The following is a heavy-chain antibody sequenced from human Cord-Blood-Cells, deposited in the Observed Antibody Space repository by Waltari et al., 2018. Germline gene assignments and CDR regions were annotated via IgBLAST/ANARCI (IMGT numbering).Heavy chain of an antibody. CDR1: GGSISSSSYY. CDR2: IYYSGST. Sequence: QLQLQESGPGLVKPSETLSLTCTVSGGSISSSSYYWGWIRQPPGKGLEWIGSIYYSGSTDYSPSLKSRFTISVDTSKNQFSLKLSSVTAADTTVYYCARQRFLEWLLYYFDYWGQGTLVTVSS. V-gene: IGHV4-39*01. D-gene: IGHD3-3*01. J-gene: IGHJ4*02. CDR3: ARQRFLEWLLYYFDY.